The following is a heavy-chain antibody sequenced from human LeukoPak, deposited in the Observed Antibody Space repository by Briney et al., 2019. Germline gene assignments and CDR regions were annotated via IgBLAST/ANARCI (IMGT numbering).Heavy chain of an antibody. CDR1: GYTFTSYD. V-gene: IGHV1-8*03. D-gene: IGHD2-15*01. CDR3: AREAPRLLMRSFDY. CDR2: MNPNSGNT. Sequence: GASVKVSCKASGYTFTSYDINWVRQATGQGLEWMGWMNPNSGNTGYAQKFQGRVTITRNTSISTAYMELSSLRSEDTAVYYCAREAPRLLMRSFDYWGQGTLVTVSS. J-gene: IGHJ4*02.